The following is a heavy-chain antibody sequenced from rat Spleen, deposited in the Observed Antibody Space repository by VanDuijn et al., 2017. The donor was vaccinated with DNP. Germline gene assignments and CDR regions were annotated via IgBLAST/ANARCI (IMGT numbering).Heavy chain of an antibody. V-gene: IGHV5-29*01. J-gene: IGHJ2*01. CDR2: IFYDGSST. D-gene: IGHD1-11*01. CDR3: AKAGGYSPWYFDY. CDR1: GFTFSNYG. Sequence: EVQLVGSGGGLVQSGRSLKLSCAASGFTFSNYGMAWVRQAPKKGLEWVATIFYDGSSTYYRDSVKGRFIVSRDNIKSSLYLQMDSLRSEETATYYCAKAGGYSPWYFDYWGQGVMVTVSS.